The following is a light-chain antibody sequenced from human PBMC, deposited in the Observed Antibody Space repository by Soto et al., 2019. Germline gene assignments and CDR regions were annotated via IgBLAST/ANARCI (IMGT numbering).Light chain of an antibody. CDR3: QTWGTGSAIVV. CDR1: SGHSNYA. Sequence: QLVLTQSPSASASLGASVKLTCTLSSGHSNYAIAWHQQQPEKGPRYLMKVNSGGSHIKGDGIPARFSGSSSGAERYLFISSLQSEDEADYYCQTWGTGSAIVVFGGGTQLTVL. CDR2: VNSGGSH. V-gene: IGLV4-69*01. J-gene: IGLJ7*01.